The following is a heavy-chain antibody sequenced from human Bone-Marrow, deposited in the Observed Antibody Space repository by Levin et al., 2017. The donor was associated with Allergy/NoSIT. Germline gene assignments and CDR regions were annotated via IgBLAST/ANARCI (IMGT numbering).Heavy chain of an antibody. J-gene: IGHJ4*02. D-gene: IGHD3-10*01. V-gene: IGHV3-48*03. Sequence: GGSLRLSCAASGFSFSSYEMNWVRQAPGKGLEWVSYISSRDTTIYYADSVKGRFTISRDNAENSLYLQMNSLRAEDTAIYYCEREGLFMVRVFDYWGQGTLVTVSS. CDR3: EREGLFMVRVFDY. CDR1: GFSFSSYE. CDR2: ISSRDTTI.